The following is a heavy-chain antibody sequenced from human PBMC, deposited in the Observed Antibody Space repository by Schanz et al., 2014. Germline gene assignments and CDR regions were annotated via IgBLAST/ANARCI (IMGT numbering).Heavy chain of an antibody. CDR3: AKIRYDSSGYYLPYYGMDV. V-gene: IGHV3-23*04. Sequence: EVQLVESGGGFVKPGGSLRLSCAASGFTLTSYALTWVRQAPGKGLEWVAGISGSGGSTDYADSVKGRFIIPRDNSKNTLYLQMNSLRAEDTAVYYCAKIRYDSSGYYLPYYGMDVWGQGTTVIVSS. CDR2: ISGSGGST. J-gene: IGHJ6*02. CDR1: GFTLTSYA. D-gene: IGHD3-22*01.